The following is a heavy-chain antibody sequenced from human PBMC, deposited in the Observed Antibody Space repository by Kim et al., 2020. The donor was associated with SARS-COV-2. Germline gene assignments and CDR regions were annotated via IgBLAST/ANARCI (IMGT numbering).Heavy chain of an antibody. D-gene: IGHD5-18*01. Sequence: SETLSLTCTVSGGSITSYYWSWIRQPPGKGLEWIGYIYYSGSTNYNPSLKSRVTISVDTSKNKFSLKLSSVTAADTAVYSCARRGYNYDIFDYWGQGTLDTVST. CDR1: GGSITSYY. J-gene: IGHJ4*02. CDR3: ARRGYNYDIFDY. CDR2: IYYSGST. V-gene: IGHV4-59*01.